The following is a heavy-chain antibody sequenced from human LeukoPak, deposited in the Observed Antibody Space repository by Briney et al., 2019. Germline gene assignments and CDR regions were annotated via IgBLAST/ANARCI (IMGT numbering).Heavy chain of an antibody. D-gene: IGHD3-10*01. CDR3: AKDVLLVSGSGSYCDY. CDR1: GFTFDDYA. V-gene: IGHV3-9*01. Sequence: PGGSLRLSCAASGFTFDDYAMHWVRQAPGKGLEWVSGISWNSGSIGYADSVKGRFTISRDNAKNSLYLQMNSLRAEGTALYYCAKDVLLVSGSGSYCDYWGQGTLVTVSS. CDR2: ISWNSGSI. J-gene: IGHJ4*02.